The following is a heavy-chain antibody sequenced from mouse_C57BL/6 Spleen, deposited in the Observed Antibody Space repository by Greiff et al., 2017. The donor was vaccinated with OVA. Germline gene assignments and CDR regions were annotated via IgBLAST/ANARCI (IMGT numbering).Heavy chain of an antibody. D-gene: IGHD1-1*01. CDR3: ARAYGVPLYWYFDV. CDR1: GYSITSGYY. V-gene: IGHV3-6*01. J-gene: IGHJ1*03. Sequence: EVHLVESGPGLVKPSQSLSLTCSVTGYSITSGYYWNWIRQFPGNKLEWMGYISYDGSNNYNPSLKNRISITRDTSKNQFFLKLNSVTTEDTATYYCARAYGVPLYWYFDVWGTGTTVTVSS. CDR2: ISYDGSN.